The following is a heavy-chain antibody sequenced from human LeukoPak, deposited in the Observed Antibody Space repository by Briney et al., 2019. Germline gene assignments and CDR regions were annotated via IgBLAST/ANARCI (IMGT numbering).Heavy chain of an antibody. CDR3: ARDVAAAGYFDY. CDR1: GYTFTIYG. CDR2: ISAYNGNT. Sequence: ASVKVSCKASGYTFTIYGISWVRQAPGQGVEWMGWISAYNGNTNYAQKLQGRVTMTTDTSMSTAYMELRSLRSDDTAVYYCARDVAAAGYFDYWGQGTLVTVSS. V-gene: IGHV1-18*01. D-gene: IGHD6-13*01. J-gene: IGHJ4*02.